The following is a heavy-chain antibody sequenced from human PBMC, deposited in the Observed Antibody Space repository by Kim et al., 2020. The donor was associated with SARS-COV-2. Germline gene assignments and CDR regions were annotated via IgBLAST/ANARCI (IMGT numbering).Heavy chain of an antibody. CDR3: ANSGSYNTWFDP. CDR1: GGSMRSYY. CDR2: IYYSRTT. J-gene: IGHJ5*02. D-gene: IGHD1-26*01. Sequence: SETLSLTCTVSGGSMRSYYWSWIRQSPGKGLEWIAYIYYSRTTNYNPSLRSRVTLSVDTSKSQFSLKLTSVTAADTAVYYCANSGSYNTWFDPWGQG. V-gene: IGHV4-59*03.